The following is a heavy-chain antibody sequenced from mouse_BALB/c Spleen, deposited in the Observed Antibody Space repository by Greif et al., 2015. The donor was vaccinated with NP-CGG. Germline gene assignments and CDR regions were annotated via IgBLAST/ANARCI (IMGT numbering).Heavy chain of an antibody. CDR3: ARDSLYDYDKVMDY. CDR2: IWAGGST. J-gene: IGHJ4*01. Sequence: VKLEESGPGLVAPSQSLSITRTVSGFSLTSYGVHWVRQPPGKGLEWLGVIWAGGSTNYNSALMSRLSISKDNSKSQVFLKMNSLQTDDTAMYYCARDSLYDYDKVMDYWGQGTSVTVSS. D-gene: IGHD2-4*01. CDR1: GFSLTSYG. V-gene: IGHV2-9*02.